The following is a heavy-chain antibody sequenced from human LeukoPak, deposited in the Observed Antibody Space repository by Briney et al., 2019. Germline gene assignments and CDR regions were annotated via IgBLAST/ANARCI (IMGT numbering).Heavy chain of an antibody. CDR1: GGSISSYY. J-gene: IGHJ4*02. CDR2: IYYSGST. V-gene: IGHV4-59*01. Sequence: SETLSLXCTVSGGSISSYYWSWIRQPPGKGLEWIGYIYYSGSTNYNPSLKSRVTISVDTSKNQFSLKLSSVTAADTAVYYCARWTPYCGGDCDDYWGQGTLVTVSS. CDR3: ARWTPYCGGDCDDY. D-gene: IGHD2-21*02.